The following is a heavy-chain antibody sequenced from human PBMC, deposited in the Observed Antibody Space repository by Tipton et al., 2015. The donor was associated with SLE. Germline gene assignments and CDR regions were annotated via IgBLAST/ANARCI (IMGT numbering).Heavy chain of an antibody. Sequence: TLSLTCAVYGGSFSGYYWSWIRQPPGKGLEWIGESNPSGNTNYNPSLKSRVTIFVDMSKNQLSLKMTSVTAADSAVYYCARVGHYDSIGYYYDYWGQGTLVTVSS. J-gene: IGHJ4*02. CDR2: SNPSGNT. D-gene: IGHD3-22*01. V-gene: IGHV4-34*01. CDR3: ARVGHYDSIGYYYDY. CDR1: GGSFSGYY.